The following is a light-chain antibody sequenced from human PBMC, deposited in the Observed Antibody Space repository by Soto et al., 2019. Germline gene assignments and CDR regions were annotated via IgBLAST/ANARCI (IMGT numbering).Light chain of an antibody. Sequence: IVLTHSPATLSFSPLYRSTLCFRASQSVSRYLAWYQQAPGRAPRLLIYGASTRATGIPARFSGSGSGTEFTLTISSLQSEDFAVYYCQQYNNWPITFGQGTRLEIK. CDR2: GAS. V-gene: IGKV3-15*01. CDR3: QQYNNWPIT. CDR1: QSVSRY. J-gene: IGKJ5*01.